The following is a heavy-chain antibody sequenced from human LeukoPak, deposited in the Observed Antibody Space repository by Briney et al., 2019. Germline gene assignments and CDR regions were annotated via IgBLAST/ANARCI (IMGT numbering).Heavy chain of an antibody. CDR1: GFIFSNYA. CDR3: AKGGIQLWFYLDY. CDR2: ISGSGGST. Sequence: GGSLRLSCAVSGFIFSNYAMNWVRQAPGKGLEWVSAISGSGGSTSYADSVKGRFTISRDNSQNTLYLQMNSLRAEDTAVYYCAKGGIQLWFYLDYWGQGTLVTVSS. D-gene: IGHD5-18*01. V-gene: IGHV3-23*01. J-gene: IGHJ4*02.